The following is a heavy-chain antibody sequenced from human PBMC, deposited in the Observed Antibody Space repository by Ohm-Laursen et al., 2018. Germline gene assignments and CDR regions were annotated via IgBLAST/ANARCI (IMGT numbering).Heavy chain of an antibody. V-gene: IGHV4-39*01. J-gene: IGHJ1*01. D-gene: IGHD3-22*01. CDR1: GGSISSSSYY. CDR3: AETYYYDSSGYYSPAEYFQH. CDR2: IYYSGST. Sequence: SDTLSLTCTVSGGSISSSSYYWGWIRQPPGKGLEWIGSIYYSGSTYYNPSLKSRVTISVDTSKNQFSLKLSSVTAADTAVYYCAETYYYDSSGYYSPAEYFQHWGQGTLVTVSS.